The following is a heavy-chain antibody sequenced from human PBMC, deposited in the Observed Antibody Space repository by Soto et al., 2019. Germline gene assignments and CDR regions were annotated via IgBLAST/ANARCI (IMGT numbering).Heavy chain of an antibody. CDR3: ANLGSAANPAHIDY. J-gene: IGHJ4*02. Sequence: GGSLRLSCAASGFTFSSYAMSWVRQAPGKGLEWVSAISGSGGSTYYADSVKGRFTISRDNSKNTLYLQMNSLRAEDTAVYYCANLGSAANPAHIDYWGQGTLVTVSS. V-gene: IGHV3-23*01. CDR2: ISGSGGST. D-gene: IGHD2-15*01. CDR1: GFTFSSYA.